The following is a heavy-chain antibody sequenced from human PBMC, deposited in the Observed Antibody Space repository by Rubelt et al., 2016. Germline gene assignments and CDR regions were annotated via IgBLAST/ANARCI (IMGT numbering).Heavy chain of an antibody. CDR1: GYTFTSYY. V-gene: IGHV1-46*01. CDR3: ARAASTVTTLLDLGY. D-gene: IGHD4-17*01. J-gene: IGHJ4*02. Sequence: QVQLVQSGAEVKKPGASVKVSCKASGYTFTSYYMHWVRQAPGQGLEWMGIINPSGGSTSYAQKCKGRVTMTRDTSTGTVYMGLSSLRSEDTAVYYCARAASTVTTLLDLGYWGQGTLVTVSS. CDR2: INPSGGST.